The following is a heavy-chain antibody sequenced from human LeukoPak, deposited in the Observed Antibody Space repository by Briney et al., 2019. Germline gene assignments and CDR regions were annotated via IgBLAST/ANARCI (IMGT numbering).Heavy chain of an antibody. CDR2: ISSSSSTI. J-gene: IGHJ6*04. CDR1: GFTFSSYS. Sequence: PGGSLRLSCAASGFTFSSYSMNWVRQAPGKGLEWVSYISSSSSTIYYADSVKGRFTISRDNAKNSLYLQMNSLRAEDMALYYCAKGISVGFWSGMDVWGKGTTVTVSS. CDR3: AKGISVGFWSGMDV. V-gene: IGHV3-48*04. D-gene: IGHD3-3*01.